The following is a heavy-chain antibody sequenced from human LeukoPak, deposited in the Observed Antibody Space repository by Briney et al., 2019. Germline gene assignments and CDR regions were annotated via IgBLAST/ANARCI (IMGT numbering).Heavy chain of an antibody. J-gene: IGHJ3*02. CDR1: GGSISSYY. Sequence: PETLSLTCTVSGGSISSYYWSWIRQPPGKGLEWIGYIYYSGSTNYNPSLKSRVTISVDTFKNQFSLKLSSVTAADTAVYYCARDAVDTADAFDIWGQGTMVTVSS. D-gene: IGHD5-18*01. V-gene: IGHV4-59*01. CDR2: IYYSGST. CDR3: ARDAVDTADAFDI.